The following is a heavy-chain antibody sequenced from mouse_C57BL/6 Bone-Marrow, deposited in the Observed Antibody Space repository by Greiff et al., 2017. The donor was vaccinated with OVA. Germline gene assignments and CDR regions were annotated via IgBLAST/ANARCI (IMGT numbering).Heavy chain of an antibody. CDR2: IWSGGST. CDR3: AIITTVVADRYYDV. CDR1: GFSLTSYG. J-gene: IGHJ1*03. V-gene: IGHV2-2*01. Sequence: QVQLKQSGPGLVQPSQSLSITCTVSGFSLTSYGVHWVRQSPGRGLGWLGVIWSGGSTDYNAAFISRLSISKDNSKSQVYFKMNSLQADDTAIYYCAIITTVVADRYYDVWGTGTTRTVSS. D-gene: IGHD1-1*01.